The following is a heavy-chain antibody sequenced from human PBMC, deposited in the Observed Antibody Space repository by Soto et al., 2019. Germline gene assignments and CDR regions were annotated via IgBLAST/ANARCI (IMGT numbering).Heavy chain of an antibody. Sequence: QVQLQESGPGLVKPSETLSLTCTVSGGSISSYYWSWIRQPPGKGLEWIGYIYYSGSTNYNPSLKSRVTISVDTYTNQFSLKLSSVTAADTAVYYCASTAHSSGWYSGGFDYWGQGTLVTVSS. D-gene: IGHD6-19*01. CDR3: ASTAHSSGWYSGGFDY. CDR2: IYYSGST. V-gene: IGHV4-59*01. CDR1: GGSISSYY. J-gene: IGHJ4*02.